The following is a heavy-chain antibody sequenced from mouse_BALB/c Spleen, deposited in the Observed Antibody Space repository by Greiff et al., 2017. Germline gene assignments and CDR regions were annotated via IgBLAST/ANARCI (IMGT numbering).Heavy chain of an antibody. CDR3: ARISPAD. J-gene: IGHJ3*01. V-gene: IGHV1-4*02. CDR1: GYTFTSYT. CDR2: INPSSGYT. Sequence: QVQLQQSAAELARPGASVKMSCKASGYTFTSYTMHWVKQRPGQGLEWIGYINPSSGYTEYNQKFKDKTTLTADKSSSTAYMQLGSLTSEDSAVYYCARISPADWGQGTLVTVSA.